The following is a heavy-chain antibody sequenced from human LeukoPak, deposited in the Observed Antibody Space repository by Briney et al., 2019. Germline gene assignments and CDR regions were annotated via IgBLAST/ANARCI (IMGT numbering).Heavy chain of an antibody. J-gene: IGHJ5*02. CDR1: GYTFTGYY. Sequence: ASVKVSCKASGYTFTGYYMHWVRQAPGQGLEWMGWINPNSGGTNYAQTFQGRVTMTRDTSISTAYMELSRLRSDDTAVYYCERDPYCSSSTCYFRWFDPWGQGTLVTVSS. CDR2: INPNSGGT. V-gene: IGHV1-2*02. CDR3: ERDPYCSSSTCYFRWFDP. D-gene: IGHD2-2*01.